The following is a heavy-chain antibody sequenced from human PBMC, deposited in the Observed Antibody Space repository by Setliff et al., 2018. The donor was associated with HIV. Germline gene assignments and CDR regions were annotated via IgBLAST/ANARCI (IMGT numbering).Heavy chain of an antibody. Sequence: SETLSLTCTVSGTSISNYYWSWIRQPPGKGLEWIGSIYYSGSINKFTPSLKSRVTISVDTSKNQFSLNLNPVTAADTAVYYCARWTPKSGYDPAGYFTYYFDYWGLGALVTVSS. CDR3: ARWTPKSGYDPAGYFTYYFDY. D-gene: IGHD5-12*01. J-gene: IGHJ4*02. CDR2: IYYSGSI. CDR1: GTSISNYY. V-gene: IGHV4-59*01.